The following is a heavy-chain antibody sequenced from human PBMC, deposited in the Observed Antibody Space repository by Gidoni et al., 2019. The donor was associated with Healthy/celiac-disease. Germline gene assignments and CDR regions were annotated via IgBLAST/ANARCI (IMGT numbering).Heavy chain of an antibody. CDR1: GFLFSSYW. J-gene: IGHJ4*02. Sequence: EVQLVESGGGLFQPGGSLRLSCAASGFLFSSYWMTWVRQAPGKGLEWVANIKQDGSERYYADSVKGRSSISRDNAKNSLYLQMNSLRAEDTAVYYCARAWVGFWGQGTLVTVSS. D-gene: IGHD1-26*01. CDR3: ARAWVGF. CDR2: IKQDGSER. V-gene: IGHV3-7*03.